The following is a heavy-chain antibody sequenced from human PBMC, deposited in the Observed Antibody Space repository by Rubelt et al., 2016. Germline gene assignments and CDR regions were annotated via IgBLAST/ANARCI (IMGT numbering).Heavy chain of an antibody. J-gene: IGHJ4*02. V-gene: IGHV3-30*04. CDR3: AKDRVGVAVAGTGYYFDY. Sequence: GGVVQPGRSLRLSCAASGFTFSSYAMHWVRQAPGKGLEWVAVISYDGSNKYYADSVKGRFTISRDNSKNTLYLQMNSLRAEDTAVYYCAKDRVGVAVAGTGYYFDYWGQGTLVTVSS. CDR1: GFTFSSYA. D-gene: IGHD6-19*01. CDR2: ISYDGSNK.